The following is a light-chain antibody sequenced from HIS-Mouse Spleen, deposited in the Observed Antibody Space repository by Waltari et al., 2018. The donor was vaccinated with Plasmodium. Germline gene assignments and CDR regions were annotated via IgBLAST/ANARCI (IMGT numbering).Light chain of an antibody. CDR3: YSTDSSGNHRV. CDR2: EDS. V-gene: IGLV3-10*01. J-gene: IGLJ3*02. CDR1: ALPQKY. Sequence: SYELTQPPSASVSPGQPARITCSGDALPQKYAYWYQQKSGQAPVLVIYEDSKRPSGIPERFSGSSSGTMATLTISGAQVEDEADYYCYSTDSSGNHRVFGGGTKLTVL.